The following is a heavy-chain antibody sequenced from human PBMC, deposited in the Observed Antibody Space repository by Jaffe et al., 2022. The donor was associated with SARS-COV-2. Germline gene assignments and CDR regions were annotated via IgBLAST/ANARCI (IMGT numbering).Heavy chain of an antibody. Sequence: EVQLVESGGALVQPGGSLRLSCAASGFTFSSYSMNWVRQAPGKGLEWVSYISSGTSTIYYADSVKGRFTISRDNAKKSLYLQMNSLRAEDTAVYYCARDGVYSGDSSYYFDYWGQGTLVTVSS. D-gene: IGHD2-15*01. CDR3: ARDGVYSGDSSYYFDY. CDR2: ISSGTSTI. J-gene: IGHJ4*02. CDR1: GFTFSSYS. V-gene: IGHV3-48*01.